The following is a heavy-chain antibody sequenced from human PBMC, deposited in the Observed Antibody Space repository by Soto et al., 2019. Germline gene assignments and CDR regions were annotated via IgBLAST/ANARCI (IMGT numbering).Heavy chain of an antibody. CDR1: GYIIKNYL. Sequence: PGESLKISFKASGYIIKNYLICWVRQMPVQGLEWMGIIFPDDSDTRYSPSFQGHVTISVDKSISTAYVQWSSLKASDSAIYYCFTGGLTSRTFDYWGQGTLVTVSS. J-gene: IGHJ4*02. D-gene: IGHD1-26*01. CDR2: IFPDDSDT. V-gene: IGHV5-51*01. CDR3: FTGGLTSRTFDY.